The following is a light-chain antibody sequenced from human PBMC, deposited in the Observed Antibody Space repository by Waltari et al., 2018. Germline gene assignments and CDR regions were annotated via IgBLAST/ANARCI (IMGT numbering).Light chain of an antibody. CDR2: SAY. Sequence: IVMTQSPATLSLSPGETATLSCRASQSVGNYLAWYQQKPGQAPKVLVHSAYFRATGVPDRFSGSGSRTDFTLTINNLEPEDVGVYHCQQYNDLPLTFGGGTKVEIK. CDR1: QSVGNY. CDR3: QQYNDLPLT. J-gene: IGKJ4*01. V-gene: IGKV3-11*01.